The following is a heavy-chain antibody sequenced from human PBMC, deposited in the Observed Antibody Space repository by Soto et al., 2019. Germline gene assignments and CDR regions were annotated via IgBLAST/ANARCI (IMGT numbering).Heavy chain of an antibody. D-gene: IGHD3-16*01. V-gene: IGHV4-59*08. J-gene: IGHJ6*02. Sequence: SETLSLTCTVSDGSINSYYWSWLRQPPGKGLEWIGYIYDSGSTIYNPSLKSRVTISVDTSKNQFSLKLSFLTAADTAVYYCARHNGPLYVGYYYDMDVWGQGTTVTVSS. CDR2: IYDSGST. CDR3: ARHNGPLYVGYYYDMDV. CDR1: DGSINSYY.